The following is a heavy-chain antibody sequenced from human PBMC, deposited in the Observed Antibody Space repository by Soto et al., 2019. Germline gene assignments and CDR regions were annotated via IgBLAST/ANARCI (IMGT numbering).Heavy chain of an antibody. V-gene: IGHV4-39*01. Sequence: PSETLSLTCTVSGGSISSSSYYWGWIRQPPGKGLEWIGSIYYSGSTYYNPSLKSRVTISVDTSKNQFSLKLSSVTAADTAVYYCARPRSDSSGYYANWFDPWGQGTLVTVSS. CDR1: GGSISSSSYY. CDR3: ARPRSDSSGYYANWFDP. D-gene: IGHD3-22*01. CDR2: IYYSGST. J-gene: IGHJ5*02.